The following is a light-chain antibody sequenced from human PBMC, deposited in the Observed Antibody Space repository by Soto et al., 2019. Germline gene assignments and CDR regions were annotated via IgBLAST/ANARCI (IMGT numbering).Light chain of an antibody. V-gene: IGKV1-5*01. CDR1: QSISDW. CDR3: QQYNSYSGT. J-gene: IGKJ1*01. CDR2: DAS. Sequence: DIQMTQSPSTLPASVGDRVTITCRASQSISDWLAWYQQKPGKAPNLLIYDASRLESGVPSRFSGSGSGTEFTLTISSLQPDDFATYYCQQYNSYSGTFGQGTKVDIK.